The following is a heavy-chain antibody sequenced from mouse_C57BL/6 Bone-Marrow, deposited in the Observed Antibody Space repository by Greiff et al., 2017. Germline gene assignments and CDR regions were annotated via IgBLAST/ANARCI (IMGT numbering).Heavy chain of an antibody. D-gene: IGHD1-1*01. CDR2: ISDVGSYT. V-gene: IGHV5-4*01. CDR1: GFTFSSYA. Sequence: EVKLVESGGGLVKPGGSLKLSCAASGFTFSSYAMSWVRQTPEKRLEWVATISDVGSYTYYPDNVKGRFTIARDNAKNNLYLQMSHLKSEDTAMYYWARDRGNYYGSSYYLDYWGQGTTLTVSS. J-gene: IGHJ2*01. CDR3: ARDRGNYYGSSYYLDY.